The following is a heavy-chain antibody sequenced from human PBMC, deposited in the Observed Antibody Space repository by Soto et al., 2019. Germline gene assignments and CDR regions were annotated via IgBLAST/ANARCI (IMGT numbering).Heavy chain of an antibody. D-gene: IGHD3-10*01. Sequence: GGSLRLSCAASGFTFSNAWMSWVRQAPGKGLEWVGRIKSKTDGGTTDYAAPVKGRFTISRDDSKNTLYLQMNSLKTEDTAVYYCTTYYYGSGSYYTEPDYWGQGTLVTVSS. J-gene: IGHJ4*02. CDR3: TTYYYGSGSYYTEPDY. CDR1: GFTFSNAW. CDR2: IKSKTDGGTT. V-gene: IGHV3-15*01.